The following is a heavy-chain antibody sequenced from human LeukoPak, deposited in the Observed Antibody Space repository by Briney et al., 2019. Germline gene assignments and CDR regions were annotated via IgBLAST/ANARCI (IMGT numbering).Heavy chain of an antibody. V-gene: IGHV6-1*01. D-gene: IGHD6-13*01. CDR2: TYYRSKWYN. CDR3: ARVVGSSWTNPGYYYYGMDV. CDR1: GDSVSSNSAA. Sequence: SQTLSLTCAISGDSVSSNSAAWNWIRQSPSRGLEWLGRTYYRSKWYNDYAVSVKSRITINPDTSKNQFSLQLNSVTPEDTAVYYCARVVGSSWTNPGYYYYGMDVWGLGTTVTVSS. J-gene: IGHJ6*02.